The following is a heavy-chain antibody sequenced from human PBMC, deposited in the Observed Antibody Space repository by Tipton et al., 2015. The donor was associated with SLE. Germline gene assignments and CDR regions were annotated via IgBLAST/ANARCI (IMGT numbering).Heavy chain of an antibody. Sequence: QLVQSGAEVKKPGESLKTSCKGSGYSFTSSWIGWVRQTPGKGLEWMGIIYAADSDTTYSPSFQGQVTISADKSISTAYLQWSSLKASDTAIYYCARRYSSTWSIDYWGQGTLVTVSS. V-gene: IGHV5-51*03. CDR3: ARRYSSTWSIDY. CDR1: GYSFTSSW. J-gene: IGHJ4*02. CDR2: IYAADSDT. D-gene: IGHD6-6*01.